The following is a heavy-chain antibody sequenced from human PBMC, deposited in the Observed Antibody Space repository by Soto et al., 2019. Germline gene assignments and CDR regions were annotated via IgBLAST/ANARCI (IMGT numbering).Heavy chain of an antibody. V-gene: IGHV3-30*03. CDR1: GFTFSHYG. J-gene: IGHJ4*02. Sequence: QVQLVESGGGVVQPGRSLRLSCAASGFTFSHYGIHWVRQAPGKGLEWLAVISYDGSNKHYADSMKGRFTVSRDNSKNTLYLQRNSLRAEDTALYFCARYSGKYQGPIDYWGQGTLVTVSS. CDR3: ARYSGKYQGPIDY. CDR2: ISYDGSNK. D-gene: IGHD1-26*01.